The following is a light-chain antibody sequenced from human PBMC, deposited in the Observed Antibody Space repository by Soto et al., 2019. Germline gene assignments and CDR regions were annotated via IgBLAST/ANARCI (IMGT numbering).Light chain of an antibody. CDR1: QSVSNDF. J-gene: IGKJ3*01. Sequence: EIVLTQSPGILSLSPGERATLACRASQSVSNDFLAWYQQKPGQAPRLLIYGASTRATDVPDRFSGSGSGADFTLTISRLEPEDFAVYYCQQYGSSPSFGPGTKVDIK. V-gene: IGKV3-20*01. CDR2: GAS. CDR3: QQYGSSPS.